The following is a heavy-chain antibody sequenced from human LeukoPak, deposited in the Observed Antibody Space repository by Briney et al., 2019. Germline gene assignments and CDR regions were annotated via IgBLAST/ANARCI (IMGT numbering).Heavy chain of an antibody. J-gene: IGHJ4*02. V-gene: IGHV3-20*04. CDR3: VKDSNYDFWSGYYKGFDN. CDR1: GFTFDDYG. D-gene: IGHD3-3*01. Sequence: GSLRLSCSASGFTSGFTFDDYGMNWVRQVPGKGLEWISGIRRDGGRTGYADSVQGRFTISRDNCRNSLHLQMNSLRVEDTAFYYCVKDSNYDFWSGYYKGFDNWGQGTLVSVSS. CDR2: IRRDGGRT.